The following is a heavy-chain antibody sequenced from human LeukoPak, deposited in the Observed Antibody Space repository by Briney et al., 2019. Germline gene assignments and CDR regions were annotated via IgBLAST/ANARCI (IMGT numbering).Heavy chain of an antibody. Sequence: GGSLRLSCAASGFTFSSYWMSWVRQAPGKGLEWVANIKQDGSEKYYVDSVKGRFTISRDNAKNSLYLQMNSLRAEDTAVYYCARVVGVVVVAATPRAWFDPWGQGTLVTVSS. CDR2: IKQDGSEK. CDR1: GFTFSSYW. CDR3: ARVVGVVVVAATPRAWFDP. D-gene: IGHD2-15*01. J-gene: IGHJ5*02. V-gene: IGHV3-7*01.